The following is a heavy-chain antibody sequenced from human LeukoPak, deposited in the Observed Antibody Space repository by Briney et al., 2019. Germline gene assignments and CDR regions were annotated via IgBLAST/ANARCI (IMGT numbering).Heavy chain of an antibody. CDR1: GFTFSSYW. Sequence: GGSLRLSRAASGFTFSSYWMSWVRQAPGKGLEWVANIKQDGSEKYYVDSVKGRFTISRDNAKNSLYLQMNSLRAEDTAVYYCASAGGYYDSSEFDYWGQGTLVTVSS. CDR3: ASAGGYYDSSEFDY. CDR2: IKQDGSEK. J-gene: IGHJ4*02. V-gene: IGHV3-7*01. D-gene: IGHD3-22*01.